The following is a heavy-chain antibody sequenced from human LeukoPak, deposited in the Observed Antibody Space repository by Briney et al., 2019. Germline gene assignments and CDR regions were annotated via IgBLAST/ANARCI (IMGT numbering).Heavy chain of an antibody. CDR1: GYTFTGYY. V-gene: IGHV1-2*02. CDR2: INPNSGGT. Sequence: GASVKVSCKASGYTFTGYYMHRVRQAPGQGLVWMGWINPNSGGTNYAQKFQGRVTMTRDTSISTAYMELSRLRSDDTAVYYCARDSYDFWSGYTVSYWGQGTLVTVSS. CDR3: ARDSYDFWSGYTVSY. J-gene: IGHJ4*02. D-gene: IGHD3-3*01.